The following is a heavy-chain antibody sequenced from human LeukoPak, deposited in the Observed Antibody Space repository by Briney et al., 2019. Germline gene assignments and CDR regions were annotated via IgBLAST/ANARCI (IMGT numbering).Heavy chain of an antibody. Sequence: GGSLRLSCAASGFTFSSYEMNWVRQAPGKGLEWVAVISYDGSNKYYADSVKGRFTISRDNSKNTLYLQMNSLRAEDTAVYYCARDRRRRTYYYDSSGYYFGDYWGQGTLVTVSS. CDR3: ARDRRRRTYYYDSSGYYFGDY. CDR1: GFTFSSYE. J-gene: IGHJ4*02. CDR2: ISYDGSNK. D-gene: IGHD3-22*01. V-gene: IGHV3-30-3*01.